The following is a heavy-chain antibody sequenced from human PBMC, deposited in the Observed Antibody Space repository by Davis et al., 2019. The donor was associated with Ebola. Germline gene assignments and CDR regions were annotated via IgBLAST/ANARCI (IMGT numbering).Heavy chain of an antibody. Sequence: MPSETLSLTCTVSGGSISSGGYYWSWIRQPPGKGLEWIGEINHSGSTNYNPSRKSRVTISVDKSKNQFSLKLSSVTAADTAVYYCARESMAAISSGSQSLGYWGQGTLVTVSS. V-gene: IGHV4-39*07. CDR2: INHSGST. D-gene: IGHD3-22*01. J-gene: IGHJ4*02. CDR3: ARESMAAISSGSQSLGY. CDR1: GGSISSGGYY.